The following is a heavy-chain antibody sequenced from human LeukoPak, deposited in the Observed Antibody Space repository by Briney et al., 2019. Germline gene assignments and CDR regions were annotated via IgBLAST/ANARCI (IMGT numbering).Heavy chain of an antibody. CDR3: ARARYCSSGNCYKDY. J-gene: IGHJ4*02. CDR1: GFTFSDYY. CDR2: INGDGSEK. Sequence: TGGSLRLSCAASGFTFSDYYMSWIRQAPGKGLEWVANINGDGSEKYFAGSVKGRFTISRDNARNSLFLQMNSLRAEDTAVYYCARARYCSSGNCYKDYWGQGSLVTVSS. V-gene: IGHV3-7*01. D-gene: IGHD2-15*01.